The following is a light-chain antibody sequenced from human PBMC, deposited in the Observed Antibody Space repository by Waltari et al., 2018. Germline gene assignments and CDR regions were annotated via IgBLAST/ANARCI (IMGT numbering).Light chain of an antibody. CDR1: QPINSW. CDR3: QQYYTPPRT. J-gene: IGKJ1*01. CDR2: KAS. V-gene: IGKV1-5*03. Sequence: DIQMTQSPSTLSASIGDRVTITCRASQPINSWLAWYQQKPGKAPNLLIYKASSLQSGVPSRFSGSASGTEFTLTISSLQPEDVAVYYCQQYYTPPRTFGQGTKVEIK.